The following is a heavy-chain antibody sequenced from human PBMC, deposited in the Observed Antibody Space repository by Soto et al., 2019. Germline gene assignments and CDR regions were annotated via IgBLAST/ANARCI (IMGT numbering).Heavy chain of an antibody. CDR1: GFTFSSYA. Sequence: PGGSLRLSCSASGFTFSSYAMHWVRQAPGKGLEYVSSISTNGGSTHYADSVKGRFTISRDNSKNTQYLQMSSLRADDTAVYYCARDPYYYDSSGKGPGAYYGMDVWGQGTTVTVSS. J-gene: IGHJ6*02. V-gene: IGHV3-64D*06. CDR3: ARDPYYYDSSGKGPGAYYGMDV. D-gene: IGHD3-22*01. CDR2: ISTNGGST.